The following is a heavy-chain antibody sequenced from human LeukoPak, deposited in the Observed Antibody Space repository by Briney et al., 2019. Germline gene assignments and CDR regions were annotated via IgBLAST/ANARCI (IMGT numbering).Heavy chain of an antibody. CDR3: ARVSGSRTTYNWFDP. J-gene: IGHJ5*02. Sequence: SETLSLTCTVSGGSISTNYWSWIRQLPGKGLEWIGYIYHSGSTNYNASLKSRVTISVDTSKNQFSLKLSSVTAADTAVYYCARVSGSRTTYNWFDPWGQGTLVTVSS. V-gene: IGHV4-59*12. CDR2: IYHSGST. CDR1: GGSISTNY. D-gene: IGHD6-13*01.